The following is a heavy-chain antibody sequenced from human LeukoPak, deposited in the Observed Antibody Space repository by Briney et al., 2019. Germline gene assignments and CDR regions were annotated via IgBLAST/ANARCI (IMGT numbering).Heavy chain of an antibody. CDR2: ISAYNGNT. J-gene: IGHJ4*02. Sequence: ASVKVSCKASGYTFTSYDISWVRQAPGHGLEWMGWISAYNGNTNYAQKLQGRVTMTTDTSTSTAYMELRSLRSDDTAVYYCARLYDYVWGSYRYTGMDYFDYWGQGTLVTVSS. D-gene: IGHD3-16*02. CDR3: ARLYDYVWGSYRYTGMDYFDY. CDR1: GYTFTSYD. V-gene: IGHV1-18*01.